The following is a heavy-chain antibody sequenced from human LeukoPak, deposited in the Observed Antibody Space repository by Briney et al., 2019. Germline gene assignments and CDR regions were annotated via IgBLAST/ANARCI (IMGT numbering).Heavy chain of an antibody. CDR2: IYSGGST. Sequence: PGGSLRLSCAASGFTFSSNYMSWVRQAPGKGLEWVSVIYSGGSTYYADSVKGRFTISRDNSKNTLYLQMNSLRAEDTAVYYCAKGRRADDFWSGYYYYYYGMDVWGQGTTVTVSS. CDR1: GFTFSSNY. CDR3: AKGRRADDFWSGYYYYYYGMDV. V-gene: IGHV3-53*05. J-gene: IGHJ6*02. D-gene: IGHD3-3*01.